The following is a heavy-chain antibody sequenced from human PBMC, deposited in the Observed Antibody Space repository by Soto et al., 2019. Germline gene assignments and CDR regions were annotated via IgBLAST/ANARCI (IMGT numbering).Heavy chain of an antibody. D-gene: IGHD3-22*01. CDR3: ARVPRSYYDSSGYPGPYYFDY. Sequence: ASVKVSCKASGYTFTSYDINWVRQATGQGLEWMGWMNPNSGNTGYAQKFQGRVTMTRNTSISTAYMELSSLRSEDTAVYYCARVPRSYYDSSGYPGPYYFDYWRQGTLVTVSS. CDR2: MNPNSGNT. J-gene: IGHJ4*02. CDR1: GYTFTSYD. V-gene: IGHV1-8*01.